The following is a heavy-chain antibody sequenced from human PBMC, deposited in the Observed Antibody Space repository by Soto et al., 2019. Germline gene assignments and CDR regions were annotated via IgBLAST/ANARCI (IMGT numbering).Heavy chain of an antibody. CDR3: ARGRYGDY. V-gene: IGHV1-18*01. D-gene: IGHD1-1*01. Sequence: QVHLVQSGAEVKKPGASVKVSCKGSGYAFTTYGITWVRQAPGQGLEWMGWISAHNGNTNYAQKLQGRVTVTRDTSTSTAYMELRSLRSGDTAVYYCARGRYGDYWGQGARVTVSS. J-gene: IGHJ4*02. CDR1: GYAFTTYG. CDR2: ISAHNGNT.